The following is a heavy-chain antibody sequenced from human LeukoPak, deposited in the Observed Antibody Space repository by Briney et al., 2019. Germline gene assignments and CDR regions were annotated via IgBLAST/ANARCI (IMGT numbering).Heavy chain of an antibody. J-gene: IGHJ4*02. CDR3: ARDDCSSTSCYGDYDY. D-gene: IGHD2-2*01. V-gene: IGHV3-20*04. CDR2: INWNGGST. CDR1: GFTFDDYG. Sequence: GGSLRLSCAASGFTFDDYGMSWVRHAPGKGLEWASGINWNGGSTGYADSVKGRFTISRDNAKNSLYLQMNSLRAEDTALYYCARDDCSSTSCYGDYDYWGQGTLVTVSS.